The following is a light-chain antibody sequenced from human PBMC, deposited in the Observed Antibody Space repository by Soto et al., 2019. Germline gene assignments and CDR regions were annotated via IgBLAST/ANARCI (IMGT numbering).Light chain of an antibody. CDR1: QGISNY. Sequence: DIQMTQSPSSLSASVGDSVTITCRASQGISNYLAWYQQKPGKVPKLLIYAASTLQSGVPSRFSGSGSGTDFTLTISSLQPEDVATYYWQRFNTGTFGQGTKVEI. CDR3: QRFNTGT. J-gene: IGKJ1*01. V-gene: IGKV1-27*01. CDR2: AAS.